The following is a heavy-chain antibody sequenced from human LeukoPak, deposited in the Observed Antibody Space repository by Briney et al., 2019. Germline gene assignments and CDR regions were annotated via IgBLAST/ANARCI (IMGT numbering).Heavy chain of an antibody. Sequence: PSETLSLTCSVSGGSISSTSYYWGWIRQPPGKGLEWIGSIYHSGTTYYNPSLKSRVIISVDTSNNHFSLKLSSVTAADTAVYYCARHGSLGSGWLYWGQGTLVTVSS. V-gene: IGHV4-39*01. CDR2: IYHSGTT. D-gene: IGHD6-19*01. J-gene: IGHJ4*02. CDR1: GGSISSTSYY. CDR3: ARHGSLGSGWLY.